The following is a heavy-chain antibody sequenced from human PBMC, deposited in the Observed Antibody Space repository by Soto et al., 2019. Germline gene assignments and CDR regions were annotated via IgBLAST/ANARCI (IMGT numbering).Heavy chain of an antibody. Sequence: NPSETLSLTCTVSGGSISSYYWSWIRQPPGKGLEWIGYIYYSGSTNYNPSLKSRVTISVDTSKNQFSLKLSSVTAADTAVYYCARDVRAAAGPHDYGMDVWGQGTTVTVSS. D-gene: IGHD6-13*01. V-gene: IGHV4-59*01. CDR2: IYYSGST. J-gene: IGHJ6*02. CDR3: ARDVRAAAGPHDYGMDV. CDR1: GGSISSYY.